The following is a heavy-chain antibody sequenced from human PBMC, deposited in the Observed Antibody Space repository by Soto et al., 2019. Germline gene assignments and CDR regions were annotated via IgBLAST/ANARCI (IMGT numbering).Heavy chain of an antibody. V-gene: IGHV1-18*01. CDR1: GYTFTSYG. J-gene: IGHJ3*02. CDR3: ARSQTVTTLSYDAFDI. Sequence: ASVKVSCKASGYTFTSYGISWVRQGPGQGLEWMGWIRPYKGNTNYAQKLQGRVTMTTDTSTSTVYMELRSPRSGDTAVYYCARSQTVTTLSYDAFDIWGRGTVVTVSS. D-gene: IGHD4-17*01. CDR2: IRPYKGNT.